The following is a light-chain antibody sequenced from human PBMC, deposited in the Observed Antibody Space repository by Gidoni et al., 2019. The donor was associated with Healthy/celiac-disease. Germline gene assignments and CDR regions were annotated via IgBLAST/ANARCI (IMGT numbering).Light chain of an antibody. CDR1: SANIGTNY. CDR3: GTWDSSLSAGV. Sequence: QSVLTQPPSVSAAPGHKVTISCSGSSANIGTNYVTWYQQLPGTAPKLLIYDNNKPPSGVPDRFSGSKSGTSATLGITGLQTGDEADYYCGTWDSSLSAGVFGGGTKLTVL. J-gene: IGLJ3*02. V-gene: IGLV1-51*01. CDR2: DNN.